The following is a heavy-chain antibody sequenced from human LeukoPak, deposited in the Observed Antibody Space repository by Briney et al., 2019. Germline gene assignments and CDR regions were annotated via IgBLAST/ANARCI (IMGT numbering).Heavy chain of an antibody. Sequence: KPSETLSLTCTVSGGSISSYYWSWIRQPPGKGLEWIGYIYYSGSTNYNPSLKSRVTISVDTSKNQFSLKLSSVTAADTAVYYCARHSGVEMATFDYWGQGTLVTVSS. D-gene: IGHD5-12*01. CDR3: ARHSGVEMATFDY. CDR2: IYYSGST. J-gene: IGHJ4*02. CDR1: GGSISSYY. V-gene: IGHV4-59*08.